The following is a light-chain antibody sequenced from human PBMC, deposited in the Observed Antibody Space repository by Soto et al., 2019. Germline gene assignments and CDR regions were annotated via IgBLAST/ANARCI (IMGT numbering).Light chain of an antibody. J-gene: IGLJ2*01. Sequence: QLVLTQSSSASASLGSSVKLTCTLDSGHSGYIIAWHQQQPGKAPRYLMNLEGSGSYNKGSGVPDRFSGSSSGADRYLTISNLESEDEADYSCETWDSNTVVFGGGTKLTVL. CDR3: ETWDSNTVV. CDR2: LEGSGSY. V-gene: IGLV4-60*03. CDR1: SGHSGYI.